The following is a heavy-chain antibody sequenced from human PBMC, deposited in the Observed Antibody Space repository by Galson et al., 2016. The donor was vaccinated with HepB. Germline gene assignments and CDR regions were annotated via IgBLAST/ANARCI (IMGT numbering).Heavy chain of an antibody. CDR2: FDPEDGET. CDR3: AIVRYDFWSGYGRGYYLDY. CDR1: GYSFTDLS. J-gene: IGHJ4*02. V-gene: IGHV1-24*01. Sequence: SVKVSCKVSGYSFTDLSMHWVRQAPGKGLEWMGGFDPEDGETIYAQKFQGRVTMTEDASTDTAYMELSSLRSEDPAVYYCAIVRYDFWSGYGRGYYLDYWGQGALVTVSS. D-gene: IGHD3-3*01.